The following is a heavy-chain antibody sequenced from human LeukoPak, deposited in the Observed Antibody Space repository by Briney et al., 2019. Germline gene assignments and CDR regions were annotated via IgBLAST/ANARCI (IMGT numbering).Heavy chain of an antibody. Sequence: PGGSLRLSCAASGFTFSSYSMNWVRQAPGKGLEWVSYISSSSSTIYYADSVKGRFTISRDNAKNSLYLQMNSLRAEDTAVYYCARNPETYCSGGSCSSVEIDYWGQGTLVTVSS. J-gene: IGHJ4*02. CDR2: ISSSSSTI. CDR1: GFTFSSYS. D-gene: IGHD2-15*01. V-gene: IGHV3-48*01. CDR3: ARNPETYCSGGSCSSVEIDY.